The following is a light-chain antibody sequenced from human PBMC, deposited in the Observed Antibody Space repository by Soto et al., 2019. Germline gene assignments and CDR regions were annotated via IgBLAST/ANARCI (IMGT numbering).Light chain of an antibody. CDR3: QQYNNWPFT. CDR2: GAS. J-gene: IGKJ3*01. CDR1: QSVSSN. V-gene: IGKV3D-15*01. Sequence: EIVMTQSPATLSVSPGERATLSCRASQSVSSNLAWYQQKPGQAPRLLIYGASTRATGIPARFSGIGSGTEFTLTINSLQSEDFAVYYCQQYNNWPFTFGPGTKVDIK.